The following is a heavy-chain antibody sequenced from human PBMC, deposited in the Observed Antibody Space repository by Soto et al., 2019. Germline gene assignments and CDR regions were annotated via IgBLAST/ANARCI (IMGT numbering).Heavy chain of an antibody. Sequence: GGSLRLSCAASGFSFSDYSMTWVRQAPGRGLGWVSTLTPRGTTFYADSVKGRFTISRDNYRDTLSLQMYNLRAADTARYYCAKRATTVPTPGNYFDCWGQGTLVTVS. D-gene: IGHD2-15*01. CDR1: GFSFSDYS. J-gene: IGHJ4*02. V-gene: IGHV3-23*01. CDR2: LTPRGTT. CDR3: AKRATTVPTPGNYFDC.